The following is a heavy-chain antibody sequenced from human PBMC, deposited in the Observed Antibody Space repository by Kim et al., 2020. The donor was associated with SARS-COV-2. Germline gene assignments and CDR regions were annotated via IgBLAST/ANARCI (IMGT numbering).Heavy chain of an antibody. CDR2: IKSKTDGGTT. J-gene: IGHJ6*02. D-gene: IGHD3-9*01. CDR1: GFTFSNAW. Sequence: GGSLRLSCAASGFTFSNAWMSWVRQAPGKGLEWVGRIKSKTDGGTTDYAAPVKGRFTISRDDSKNTLYLQMNSLKTEDTAVYYCTTLLRYFXWLAVKYYYYXXXVWGQGTTXXVSS. CDR3: TTLLRYFXWLAVKYYYYXXXV. V-gene: IGHV3-15*01.